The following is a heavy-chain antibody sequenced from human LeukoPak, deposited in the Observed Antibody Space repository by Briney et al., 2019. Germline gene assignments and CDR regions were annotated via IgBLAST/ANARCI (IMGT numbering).Heavy chain of an antibody. CDR1: GYTFTNYY. CDR2: ISPSGRST. V-gene: IGHV1-46*01. J-gene: IGHJ5*02. CDR3: ARDNSVNSKAWWFDP. Sequence: GASVKVSCKASGYTFTNYYMHWVRQAPGQGLEWMGIISPSGRSTSYAQKFQGRVTMTRDTSTSTDYIELSSLRSEDTATYYCARDNSVNSKAWWFDPWGQGTLVIVSS. D-gene: IGHD2/OR15-2a*01.